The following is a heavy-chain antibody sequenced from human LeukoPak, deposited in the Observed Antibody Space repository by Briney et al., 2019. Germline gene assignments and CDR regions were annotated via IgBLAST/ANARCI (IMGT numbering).Heavy chain of an antibody. D-gene: IGHD6-19*01. Sequence: PSETLSLTCTVSGGSISSSSYYWGWIRQPPGKGLEWIGSIYYSGSTYYNPSLKSRVTISVDTSKNQFSLKLSSVTVADTAVYYCASGDSSGPTQYYYYYMDVWGKGTTVTISS. V-gene: IGHV4-39*01. CDR2: IYYSGST. CDR1: GGSISSSSYY. J-gene: IGHJ6*03. CDR3: ASGDSSGPTQYYYYYMDV.